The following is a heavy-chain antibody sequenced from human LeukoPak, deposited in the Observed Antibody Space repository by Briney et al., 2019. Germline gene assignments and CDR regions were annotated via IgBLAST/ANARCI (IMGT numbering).Heavy chain of an antibody. CDR3: ANGYYDSSGYSPFDY. J-gene: IGHJ4*02. V-gene: IGHV3-48*01. D-gene: IGHD3-22*01. CDR1: GFTFNTYT. Sequence: PGGSLRLSCAASGFTFNTYTMNWVRQAPGKGLEWVSYISGSSGIIDYADSVRGRFTISRDNAKNSLSLQMNSLRAEDTAVYYCANGYYDSSGYSPFDYWGQGTLVTVSS. CDR2: ISGSSGII.